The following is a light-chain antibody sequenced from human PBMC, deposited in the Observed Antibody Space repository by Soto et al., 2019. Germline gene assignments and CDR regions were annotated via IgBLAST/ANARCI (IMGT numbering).Light chain of an antibody. J-gene: IGKJ4*01. V-gene: IGKV3-15*01. Sequence: EIVMTQSPATLSVAPGERATLSCRASQSISNNLAWYQQKPGQAPRLLIFSASTRATGIPARFSGSGSGTEFTLTISSLHSEDFAVYYCQKHDNWPLTFGGGTKVEIK. CDR2: SAS. CDR3: QKHDNWPLT. CDR1: QSISNN.